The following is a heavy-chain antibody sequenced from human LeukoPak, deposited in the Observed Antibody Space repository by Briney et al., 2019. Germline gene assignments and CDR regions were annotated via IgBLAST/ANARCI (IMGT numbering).Heavy chain of an antibody. CDR1: GYTFTSYA. Sequence: ASVKVSCKASGYTFTSYAMHWVRQAPGQRLEWMGWINAGNGNTKYSQKFQGRVTITRDTSASTAYMELSSLRSEDTAVYYCARLGGSNYYYGMDVWGQGTTVTVSS. V-gene: IGHV1-3*01. D-gene: IGHD4-11*01. J-gene: IGHJ6*02. CDR3: ARLGGSNYYYGMDV. CDR2: INAGNGNT.